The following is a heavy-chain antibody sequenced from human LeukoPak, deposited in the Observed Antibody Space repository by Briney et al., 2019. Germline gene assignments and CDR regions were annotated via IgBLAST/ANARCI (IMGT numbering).Heavy chain of an antibody. Sequence: GGSLRLSCAASGFTSSSYSMNWVRQAPGKGLEWVSCISSSSSYIYYADSVKGRFTISRDNAKNSLYLQMNSLRAEDTAVYYCANHLACGSTSCPPFDYWGQGTLVTVSS. J-gene: IGHJ4*02. V-gene: IGHV3-21*01. D-gene: IGHD2-2*01. CDR2: ISSSSSYI. CDR1: GFTSSSYS. CDR3: ANHLACGSTSCPPFDY.